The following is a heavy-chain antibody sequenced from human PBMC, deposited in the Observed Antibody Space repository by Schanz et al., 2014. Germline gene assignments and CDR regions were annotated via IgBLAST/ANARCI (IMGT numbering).Heavy chain of an antibody. CDR2: ISGRDGST. CDR1: GFTLSSYG. V-gene: IGHV3-23*04. J-gene: IGHJ6*02. CDR3: LAPDYGMDV. Sequence: VRLVESGGGVVQPGRSLRLSCAASGFTLSSYGMPWVRQAPGKGLEWVSAISGRDGSTYYADSVRGRFTISRDNSKNTLYLQTNNLRAEDTAVYYCLAPDYGMDVWGQGTTVTVSS.